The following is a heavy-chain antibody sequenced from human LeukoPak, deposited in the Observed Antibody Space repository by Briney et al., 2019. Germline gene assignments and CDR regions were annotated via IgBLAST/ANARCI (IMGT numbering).Heavy chain of an antibody. V-gene: IGHV4-34*01. J-gene: IGHJ4*02. Sequence: SETLSLTCAVYGGSFSGYYWSWIRQPPGKGLEWIGEINHSGSTNYNPSLKSRVTISVDTSKNQFSLKLSSVTAADTAVYYCARDPTRSGLDYWGQGTLVTVSS. CDR1: GGSFSGYY. CDR3: ARDPTRSGLDY. D-gene: IGHD4-11*01. CDR2: INHSGST.